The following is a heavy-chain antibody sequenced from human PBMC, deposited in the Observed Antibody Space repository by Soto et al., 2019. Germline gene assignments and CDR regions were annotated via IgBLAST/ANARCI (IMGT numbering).Heavy chain of an antibody. CDR1: GYTFTSYG. J-gene: IGHJ6*02. V-gene: IGHV1-18*01. CDR2: ISAYNGNT. D-gene: IGHD4-17*01. Sequence: ASVKVSCKASGYTFTSYGISWVRQAPGQGLEWMGWISAYNGNTNYAQKLQGRVTMTTDTSTSTAYMELRSLRSDDTAVYYCATGDYVGDYYYGMDVWGQGTTVTVSS. CDR3: ATGDYVGDYYYGMDV.